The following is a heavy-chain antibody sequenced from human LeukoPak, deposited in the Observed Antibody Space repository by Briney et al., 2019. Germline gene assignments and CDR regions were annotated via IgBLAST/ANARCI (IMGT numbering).Heavy chain of an antibody. CDR2: INPISGVT. CDR1: GYTFTGYY. Sequence: ASVKVSCKASGYTFTGYYLHWVRQAPGQGLEWMGWINPISGVTGSAQKFQGRVTVTRDKSISTVHMELSRLTSDDTAIYFCARVGSSGWYHWFDPWGQGTLVTVSS. D-gene: IGHD6-19*01. CDR3: ARVGSSGWYHWFDP. V-gene: IGHV1-2*02. J-gene: IGHJ5*02.